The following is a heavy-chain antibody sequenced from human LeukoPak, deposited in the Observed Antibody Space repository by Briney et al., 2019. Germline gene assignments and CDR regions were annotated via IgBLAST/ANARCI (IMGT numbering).Heavy chain of an antibody. Sequence: GESLKISCKGSGYSFTNYWIGWVRQMPGKGLEWMGLIYPGDSYTRYSPSFQGQVTISADKSINTAYLQWSSLKASDSAMYYCARQPNPDFDYWGQGTLVTVSS. V-gene: IGHV5-51*01. CDR1: GYSFTNYW. J-gene: IGHJ4*02. CDR2: IYPGDSYT. CDR3: ARQPNPDFDY.